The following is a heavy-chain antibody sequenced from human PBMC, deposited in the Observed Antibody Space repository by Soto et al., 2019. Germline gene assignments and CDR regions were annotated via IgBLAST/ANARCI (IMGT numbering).Heavy chain of an antibody. D-gene: IGHD3-22*01. CDR2: IYYSGST. Sequence: PSETLSLTCTVSGGSISSSIYYWGWIRQPPGKGLEWIGSIYYSGSTCYNPSLKSRVTISVDTSKNQFSLKLSSVTAADTAVYYCARHHGPDYYDSSDNWFDPWGQGTLVTVSS. J-gene: IGHJ5*02. CDR3: ARHHGPDYYDSSDNWFDP. CDR1: GGSISSSIYY. V-gene: IGHV4-39*01.